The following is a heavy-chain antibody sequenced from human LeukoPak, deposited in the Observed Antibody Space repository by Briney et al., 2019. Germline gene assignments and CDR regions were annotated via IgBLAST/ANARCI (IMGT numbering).Heavy chain of an antibody. V-gene: IGHV3-7*01. CDR2: IKQDGSEK. CDR1: GFTFSSYW. CDR3: AREGVGDLFDY. D-gene: IGHD3-10*01. Sequence: GGSLRLSCAASGFTFSSYWMSWVRQAPGKGLEWVANIKQDGSEKYYVDSVKGRFTISRDNTKNSLYLQMNSLRAEDTAVYYCAREGVGDLFDYWGQGTLVTVSS. J-gene: IGHJ4*02.